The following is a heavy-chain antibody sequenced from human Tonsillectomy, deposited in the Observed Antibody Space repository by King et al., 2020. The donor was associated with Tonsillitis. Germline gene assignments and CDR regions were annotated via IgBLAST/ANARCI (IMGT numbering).Heavy chain of an antibody. Sequence: LQLQESGPGVVKPSETLSLTCTVSGGSISSSDHYWAWIRQPPGKGLEWIGYMYYSGTIFYNPSLKSRITISGGTPENRFSLKLSSVTAADTAVYFCAGSVSGSFDYWGQGALVTVSS. J-gene: IGHJ4*02. D-gene: IGHD1-26*01. CDR3: AGSVSGSFDY. V-gene: IGHV4-39*01. CDR1: GGSISSSDHY. CDR2: MYYSGTI.